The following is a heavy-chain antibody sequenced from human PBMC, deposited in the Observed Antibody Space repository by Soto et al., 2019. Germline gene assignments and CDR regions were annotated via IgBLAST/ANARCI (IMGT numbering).Heavy chain of an antibody. CDR1: GFTFSSYG. J-gene: IGHJ4*02. D-gene: IGHD6-19*01. V-gene: IGHV3-30*18. CDR2: ISYDGSNK. Sequence: GGSLRLSCAASGFTFSSYGMHWVRQAPGKGLEWVAVISYDGSNKYYADSVKGRFTISRDNSKNTLYLQMNSLRAEDTAVYYCAKDLKYSSGWKDWGQGTLVTVSS. CDR3: AKDLKYSSGWKD.